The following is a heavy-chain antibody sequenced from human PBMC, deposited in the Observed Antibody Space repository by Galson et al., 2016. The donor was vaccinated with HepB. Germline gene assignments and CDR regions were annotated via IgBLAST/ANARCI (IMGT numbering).Heavy chain of an antibody. CDR1: GFTFGIYA. J-gene: IGHJ6*02. Sequence: SLRLSCAASGFTFGIYAMSWVRQAPGKGLEWVSTIRGSGDSTYSADSVKGRFSVSRDNSRNTLFLQMNSLRVDDTAVYYWAKDRDGDYDYGMDVWGQGTAVTVSS. V-gene: IGHV3-23*01. CDR2: IRGSGDST. D-gene: IGHD4-17*01. CDR3: AKDRDGDYDYGMDV.